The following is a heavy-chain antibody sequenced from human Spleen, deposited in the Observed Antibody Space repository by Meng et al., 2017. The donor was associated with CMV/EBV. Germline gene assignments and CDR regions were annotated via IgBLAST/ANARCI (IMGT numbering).Heavy chain of an antibody. V-gene: IGHV3-30*04. J-gene: IGHJ6*02. CDR1: GFTFSSYA. D-gene: IGHD1-1*01. Sequence: GESLKISCAASGFTFSSYAMHWVRQAPGKGLEWVAVISYDGSNKYYADSVKGRFTISRDNSKNTLYLQMNSLRAEDTAVYYCAKTGTANYNYYGVDVWGQGTTVTVSS. CDR3: AKTGTANYNYYGVDV. CDR2: ISYDGSNK.